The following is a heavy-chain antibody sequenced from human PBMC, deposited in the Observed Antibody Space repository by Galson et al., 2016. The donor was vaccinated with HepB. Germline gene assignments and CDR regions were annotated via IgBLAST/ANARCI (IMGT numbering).Heavy chain of an antibody. CDR3: TRLASQWLRLLVFDQ. D-gene: IGHD5-12*01. V-gene: IGHV3-30-3*01. J-gene: IGHJ4*02. CDR1: GFTFRLYT. Sequence: SLRLSCAASGFTFRLYTIHWVRQAPGKGLEWVAVISNDGTNKYYADSVKGRFTISRDNSKNTLYLQMNSLRPEDTAVYYCTRLASQWLRLLVFDQWGQGTLVTVSS. CDR2: ISNDGTNK.